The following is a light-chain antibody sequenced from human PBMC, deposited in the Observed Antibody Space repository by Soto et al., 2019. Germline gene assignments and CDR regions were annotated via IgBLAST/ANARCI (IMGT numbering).Light chain of an antibody. CDR3: QQRYNWPPVFT. CDR1: QSVGSY. J-gene: IGKJ3*01. CDR2: DAS. Sequence: EIVLTQSPATLSLSPGERATLSCRASQSVGSYLAWYQQKPGQAPRLLIYDASNRATGIPARFSGGGSGTNFTLTISSLKPEDLAVYYYQQRYNWPPVFTFGPGTKVDLK. V-gene: IGKV3-11*01.